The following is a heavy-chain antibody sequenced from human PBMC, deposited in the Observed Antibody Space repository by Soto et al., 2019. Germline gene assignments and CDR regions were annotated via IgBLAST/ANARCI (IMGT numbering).Heavy chain of an antibody. CDR2: VYHSGTS. V-gene: IGHV4-4*02. J-gene: IGHJ3*02. Sequence: PAETLSLTCTVSGGTISSANWWKCVRQSPGKGLEWIGHVYHSGTSNFNPSLRSRVTMSVDKSKNQFSLKVTSVTAADTAVYYCVTAFDSSGYGYFDIWGQGAKVTVSS. CDR1: GGTISSANW. D-gene: IGHD3-22*01. CDR3: VTAFDSSGYGYFDI.